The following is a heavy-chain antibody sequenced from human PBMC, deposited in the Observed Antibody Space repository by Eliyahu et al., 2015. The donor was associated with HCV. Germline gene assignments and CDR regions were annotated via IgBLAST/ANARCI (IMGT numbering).Heavy chain of an antibody. Sequence: EVQLLEXGGGLVQPGGSXRLSCAASGFXFXVXAMGWVRQAXGKGXGWVSVIYSGGSSTYYADSVKGRFTISRDNSKNTLYLQMNSLRAEDTAVYYCAKNSHGSGSYYDGYWGQGTLVTVSS. J-gene: IGHJ4*02. V-gene: IGHV3-23*03. CDR1: GFXFXVXA. CDR2: IYSGGSST. D-gene: IGHD3-10*01. CDR3: AKNSHGSGSYYDGY.